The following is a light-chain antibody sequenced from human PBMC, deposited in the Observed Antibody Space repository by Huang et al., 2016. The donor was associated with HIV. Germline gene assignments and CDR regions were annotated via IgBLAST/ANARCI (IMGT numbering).Light chain of an antibody. CDR1: QSVSSN. CDR2: GAS. Sequence: EIVMTQSPAALSVSPGERATLSCRASQSVSSNLAWYQQKPCQAPRLLIYGASTRATGIPAGFSGSGSGTELTLTISSLQSEDFAVYYCQQYNNWPRTFGQGTKVEIK. CDR3: QQYNNWPRT. V-gene: IGKV3-15*01. J-gene: IGKJ1*01.